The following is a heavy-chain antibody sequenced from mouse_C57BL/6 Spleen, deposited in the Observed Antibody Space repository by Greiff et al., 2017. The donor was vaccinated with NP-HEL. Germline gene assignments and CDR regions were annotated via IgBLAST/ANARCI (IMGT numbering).Heavy chain of an antibody. Sequence: VKLQESGAELVKPGASVKISCKASGYAFSSYWMNWVKQRPGKGLEWIGQIYPGDGDTNYNGKFKGKATLTADKSSSTAYMQLSSLTSEDSAVYFCARSIYGDAMDYWGQGTSVTVSS. CDR1: GYAFSSYW. CDR3: ARSIYGDAMDY. J-gene: IGHJ4*01. D-gene: IGHD1-1*02. V-gene: IGHV1-80*01. CDR2: IYPGDGDT.